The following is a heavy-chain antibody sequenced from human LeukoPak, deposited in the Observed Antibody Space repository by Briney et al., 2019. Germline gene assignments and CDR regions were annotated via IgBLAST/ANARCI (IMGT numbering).Heavy chain of an antibody. D-gene: IGHD2-21*02. V-gene: IGHV1-8*01. CDR3: ARGPARAYCGGDCYGEDY. J-gene: IGHJ4*02. CDR2: MNPNSGNT. Sequence: ASVKVSCKASGYTFTSYDINWVRQATGQGLEWMGWMNPNSGNTGYAQKFQGRVTMTRNTSISTAYMELSSLRSEDTAVYHCARGPARAYCGGDCYGEDYWGQGTLVTVSS. CDR1: GYTFTSYD.